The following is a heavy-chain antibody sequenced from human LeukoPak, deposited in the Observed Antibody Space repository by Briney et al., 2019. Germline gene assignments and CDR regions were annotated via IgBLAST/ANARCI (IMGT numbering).Heavy chain of an antibody. CDR3: AKQRWLQIPTHLDY. CDR2: ISGSGTTT. V-gene: IGHV3-23*01. D-gene: IGHD5-24*01. J-gene: IGHJ4*02. Sequence: GGSLRLSCAASGSTFGTYTLSWVRQASGKGLEWVSTISGSGTTTYYADSVKGRFTISRDNSKNTLYLQMNSLRAEDTAVYYCAKQRWLQIPTHLDYWGQGTLVTVSS. CDR1: GSTFGTYT.